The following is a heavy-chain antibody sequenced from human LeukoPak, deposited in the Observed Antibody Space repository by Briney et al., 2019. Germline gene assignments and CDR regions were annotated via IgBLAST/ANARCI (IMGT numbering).Heavy chain of an antibody. CDR1: GFTFSSYA. CDR3: AEDKGAGGYSYGYNYYFDY. CDR2: ISGSGGST. V-gene: IGHV3-23*01. D-gene: IGHD5-18*01. Sequence: GSLRLSCAASGFTFSSYAMSWVRQAPGKGLEWVSAISGSGGSTYYADSVKGRFTISRDNSKNTLYLQMNSLRAEDTAVYYCAEDKGAGGYSYGYNYYFDYWGQGTLVTVSS. J-gene: IGHJ4*02.